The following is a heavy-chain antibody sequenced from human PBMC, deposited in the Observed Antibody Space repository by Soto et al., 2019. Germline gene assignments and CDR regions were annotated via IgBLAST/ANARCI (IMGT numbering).Heavy chain of an antibody. Sequence: GGSLRLSCAASGFTFSSYDMHWVRQATGKGLEWVSAIGTAGDTYYPGSVKGRFTISRENAKNSLYLQMNSLRAEDTAVYYCAREPPRIQLWKRDYYYYGMDVWGQGTTVTVSS. J-gene: IGHJ6*02. CDR2: IGTAGDT. D-gene: IGHD5-18*01. CDR1: GFTFSSYD. CDR3: AREPPRIQLWKRDYYYYGMDV. V-gene: IGHV3-13*01.